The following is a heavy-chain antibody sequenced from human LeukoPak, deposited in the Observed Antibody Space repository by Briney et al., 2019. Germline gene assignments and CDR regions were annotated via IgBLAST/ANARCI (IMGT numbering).Heavy chain of an antibody. D-gene: IGHD6-19*01. CDR1: GGSMSSYY. V-gene: IGHV4-59*12. Sequence: SETLSLTCTVSGGSMSSYYWSWIRQPPGKGLEWIGYVYYSGSTNYNPSLKSRVTISVDTSKNQFSLQLNSVTPEDTAVYYCARRGSGWSFDYWGQGTLVTVSS. CDR3: ARRGSGWSFDY. J-gene: IGHJ4*02. CDR2: VYYSGST.